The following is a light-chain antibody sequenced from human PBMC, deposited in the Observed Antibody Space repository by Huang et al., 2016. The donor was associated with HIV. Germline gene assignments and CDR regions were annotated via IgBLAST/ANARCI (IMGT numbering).Light chain of an antibody. Sequence: DIQMTQSPSSLSASVGDTVTITCRASQDIGNSLAWYQQRPGKAPKLLLYLSSRLESGVPSRFSGSGSGTDYTLTINSLQPEDFATYYCHHYYATPITFGQGTRLEIK. CDR2: LSS. V-gene: IGKV1-NL1*01. CDR3: HHYYATPIT. J-gene: IGKJ5*01. CDR1: QDIGNS.